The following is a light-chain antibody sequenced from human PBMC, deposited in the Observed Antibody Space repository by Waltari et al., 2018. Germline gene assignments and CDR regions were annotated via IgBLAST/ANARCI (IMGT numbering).Light chain of an antibody. CDR3: QQYNNWPRT. J-gene: IGKJ1*01. CDR1: QSVSSN. CDR2: ATS. Sequence: EIVMTQSPATLSVSPGERVTLSCRASQSVSSNLAWYQQRPGQAPSLLIYATSTRATGVPARFGGRGSGTEFTLTIRSLQAEDFAVYYCQQYNNWPRTFGQGTKVEIQ. V-gene: IGKV3-15*01.